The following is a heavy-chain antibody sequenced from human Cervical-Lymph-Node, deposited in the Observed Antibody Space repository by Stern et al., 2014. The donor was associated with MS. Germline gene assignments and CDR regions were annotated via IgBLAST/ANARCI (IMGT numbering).Heavy chain of an antibody. D-gene: IGHD6-19*01. CDR1: GFTFSNAW. V-gene: IGHV3-15*01. Sequence: VQLVESGGGLVKPGGSLRLSCVGSGFTFSNAWMSWVRQAPGKGLEWVGRIKSNTDGGTTDYAAPVKGRFTISREDSKNTLYLQMNSLKTEDTAVYYCTTSTDYSSGWYRYYFDYWGQGTLVTVSP. CDR3: TTSTDYSSGWYRYYFDY. J-gene: IGHJ4*02. CDR2: IKSNTDGGTT.